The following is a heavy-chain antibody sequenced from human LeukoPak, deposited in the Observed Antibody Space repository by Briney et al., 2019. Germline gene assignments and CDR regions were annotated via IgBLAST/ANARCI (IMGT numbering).Heavy chain of an antibody. CDR1: GFTVSSNY. CDR2: IYSGGTT. J-gene: IGHJ4*02. V-gene: IGHV3-53*01. CDR3: ARGSIRAFDY. Sequence: PGGSLRLSCAASGFTVSSNYMSWVRQAPGKGLEWVSVIYSGGTTYYADSVKGRFTISRDNSKDTLYLQMNSLRAEDTAVYYCARGSIRAFDYWGQGTLVTVSS.